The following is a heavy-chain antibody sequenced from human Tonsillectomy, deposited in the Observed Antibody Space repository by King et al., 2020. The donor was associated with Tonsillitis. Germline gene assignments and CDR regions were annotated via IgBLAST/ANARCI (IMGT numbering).Heavy chain of an antibody. V-gene: IGHV4-38-2*01. Sequence: VQLQESGPGLVKPSETLSLTCAVSGYSISSGYYWGWIRQPPGKGLEWIGSIYHSGSTYYNPSLKSRVTISVDTSKNQFSLKLSSVTAADTAVYYCASQQQLGLFEDYWGQEPWSPSPQ. CDR3: ASQQQLGLFEDY. D-gene: IGHD6-13*01. CDR1: GYSISSGYY. J-gene: IGHJ4*01. CDR2: IYHSGST.